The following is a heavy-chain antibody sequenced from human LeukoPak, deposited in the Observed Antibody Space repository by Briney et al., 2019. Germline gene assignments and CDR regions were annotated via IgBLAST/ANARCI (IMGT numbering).Heavy chain of an antibody. CDR2: ISSSSSYM. J-gene: IGHJ5*02. D-gene: IGHD3-3*01. CDR3: ARDGRGRDFWGGYSVESGWFDP. Sequence: GGSLRLSCAASGFTFSSYSMNWVRQAPGKGLEWVSSISSSSSYMYYADSVKGRFTISRDNAKNSLYLQMNSLRAEDTAVYYCARDGRGRDFWGGYSVESGWFDPWGQGTLVTVSS. CDR1: GFTFSSYS. V-gene: IGHV3-21*01.